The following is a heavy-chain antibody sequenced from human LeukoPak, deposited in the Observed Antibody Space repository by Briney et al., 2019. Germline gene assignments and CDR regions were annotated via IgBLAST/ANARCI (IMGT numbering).Heavy chain of an antibody. CDR1: GGSISSYY. V-gene: IGHV4-59*12. CDR3: APLPRYSGQAYPFDY. Sequence: PSETLSLTCTVSGGSISSYYWSWIRQPPGKGLEWIGYIYYSGSTNYNPSLKSRVTISVDTSKNQFSLKLSSVTAADTAVYYCAPLPRYSGQAYPFDYWGQGTLVTVSS. CDR2: IYYSGST. D-gene: IGHD1-26*01. J-gene: IGHJ4*02.